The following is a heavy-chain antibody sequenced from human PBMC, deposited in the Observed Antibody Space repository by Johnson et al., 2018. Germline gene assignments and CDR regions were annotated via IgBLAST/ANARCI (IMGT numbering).Heavy chain of an antibody. CDR2: VPYDGTKN. CDR1: GFTFSSYG. V-gene: IGHV3-30*03. J-gene: IGHJ4*02. CDR3: GTHCPYFDN. Sequence: QVQLQQSGGGVVQPGRSLRLSCAASGFTFSSYGMHWVRQAPGKGLEWVAVVPYDGTKNYYADSVKGRRIISRDNSKNTMYLQMNSLRAEDTAVYYCGTHCPYFDNWGQGTLVTVTS.